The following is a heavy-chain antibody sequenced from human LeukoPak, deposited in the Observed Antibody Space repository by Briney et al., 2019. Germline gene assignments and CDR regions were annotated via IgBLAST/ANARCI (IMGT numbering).Heavy chain of an antibody. CDR1: GYTLTELS. Sequence: ASVKVSCKVSGYTLTELSMHWVRQAPGKGLEWMGGFDPEDGETIYARKFQGRVTMTEDTSTDTAYMELSSLRSEDTAVYYCATDEWNRGSFDYWGQGTLVTVSS. D-gene: IGHD3-10*01. CDR2: FDPEDGET. CDR3: ATDEWNRGSFDY. V-gene: IGHV1-24*01. J-gene: IGHJ4*02.